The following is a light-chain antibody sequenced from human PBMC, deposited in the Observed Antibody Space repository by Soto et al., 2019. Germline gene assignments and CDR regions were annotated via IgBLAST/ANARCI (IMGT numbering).Light chain of an antibody. CDR2: GAS. J-gene: IGKJ3*01. CDR3: QQYDNLPLT. CDR1: QSVSSN. V-gene: IGKV3-15*01. Sequence: ETVMTQSSATLSVSPGERASLSCRASQSVSSNLAWYQQKPGRAPRILIFGASSRAAGVPDRFSGSGSGTDFTLTINSLQSEDFAVYFCQQYDNLPLTFGPGTKVDIK.